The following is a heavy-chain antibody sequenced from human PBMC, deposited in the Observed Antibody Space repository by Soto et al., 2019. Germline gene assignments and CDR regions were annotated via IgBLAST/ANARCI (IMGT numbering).Heavy chain of an antibody. CDR1: GGSISSYY. Sequence: SETLSLTCTVSGGSISSYYWSWIRQPPGKGLEWIGYIYYSGSTNYNPSLKSRVTISVYTSKNQSSLKLSSVTAADTAVYYCARAQDIVVAGWFDPWGQGTLVTGS. D-gene: IGHD2-2*01. CDR2: IYYSGST. J-gene: IGHJ5*02. CDR3: ARAQDIVVAGWFDP. V-gene: IGHV4-59*01.